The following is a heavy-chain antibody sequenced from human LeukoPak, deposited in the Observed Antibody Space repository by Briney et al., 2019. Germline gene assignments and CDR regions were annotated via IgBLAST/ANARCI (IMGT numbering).Heavy chain of an antibody. CDR3: VRAEDMITFGGVIDYYFDY. D-gene: IGHD3-16*02. Sequence: ASVKVSCKASGYTFTSYDINWVRQATGQGLEWMGWMNPNSGNTGYAQKFQGRVTMTRNTSISTAYMELSSLRSGDTAVYYCVRAEDMITFGGVIDYYFDYWGQGTLVTVSS. CDR1: GYTFTSYD. J-gene: IGHJ4*02. V-gene: IGHV1-8*01. CDR2: MNPNSGNT.